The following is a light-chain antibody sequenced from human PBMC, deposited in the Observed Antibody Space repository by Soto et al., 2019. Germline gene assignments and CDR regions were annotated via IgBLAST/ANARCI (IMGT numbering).Light chain of an antibody. J-gene: IGKJ1*01. CDR2: AAS. CDR3: QQSYSAPPWT. V-gene: IGKV1-39*01. CDR1: QWIRND. Sequence: DIQMTRSPSSLSASVGVRVTITCRASQWIRNDLGWYQQKPGKAPKLLIVAASRLQSGVPTRFSGSGSGTDFTLTINDLQPEDFATYYCQQSYSAPPWTFGQGTKVDI.